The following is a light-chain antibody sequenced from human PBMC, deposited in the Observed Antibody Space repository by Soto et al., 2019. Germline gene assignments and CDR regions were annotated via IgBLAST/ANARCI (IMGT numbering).Light chain of an antibody. CDR2: DAS. CDR1: QSVSSY. J-gene: IGKJ5*01. Sequence: EIVLTQSPATLSLSPGERATLSCRASQSVSSYLAWYQQKPGQAPRLLIYDASNRATGIPARLSGSGSGTDFTLTISSLEPEECAVYYCQQRSNRPPITFGQGTRLHIK. V-gene: IGKV3-11*01. CDR3: QQRSNRPPIT.